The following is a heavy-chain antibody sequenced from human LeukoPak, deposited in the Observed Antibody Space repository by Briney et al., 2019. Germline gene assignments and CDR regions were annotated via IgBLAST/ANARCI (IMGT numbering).Heavy chain of an antibody. CDR2: IIPIFGTA. V-gene: IGHV1-69*13. CDR3: ARETTERDAFDI. CDR1: GGTFSSYA. J-gene: IGHJ3*02. D-gene: IGHD1-1*01. Sequence: ASVKVSCKASGGTFSSYAISWVRQAPGQGLEWMGGIIPIFGTANYAQKFPGRVTITADESTSTAYMELSSLRSEDTAVYYCARETTERDAFDIWGQGTMVTVSS.